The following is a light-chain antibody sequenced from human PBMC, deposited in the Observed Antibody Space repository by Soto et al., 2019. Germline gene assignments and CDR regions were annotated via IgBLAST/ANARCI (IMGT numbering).Light chain of an antibody. CDR2: GNS. J-gene: IGLJ1*01. CDR3: QSYDSSLSGYV. CDR1: SSNIGAGYD. V-gene: IGLV1-40*01. Sequence: QSVLKQPPSVTGAPGQGVTISCTRSSSNIGAGYDVHWYQQLPGTAPKLLIYGNSNRPSGVPDRFSGSKSGTSASLAITGLQAEDEADYYCQSYDSSLSGYVFGTGTKVTVL.